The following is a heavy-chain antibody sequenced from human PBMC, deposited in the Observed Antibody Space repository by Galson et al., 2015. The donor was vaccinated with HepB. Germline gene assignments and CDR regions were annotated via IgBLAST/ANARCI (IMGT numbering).Heavy chain of an antibody. D-gene: IGHD4-17*01. CDR3: ARNSNYGHGMDV. V-gene: IGHV4-31*03. CDR2: IFYSGRP. Sequence: TLSLTCTVSGDSISSGAYYWTWIRQHPGKGLEWIGYIFYSGRPYYNPSLKSRLTISVDTSKNQFSLKLSSVAAADTAVYFSARNSNYGHGMDVWGKGTTVTVSS. J-gene: IGHJ6*04. CDR1: GDSISSGAYY.